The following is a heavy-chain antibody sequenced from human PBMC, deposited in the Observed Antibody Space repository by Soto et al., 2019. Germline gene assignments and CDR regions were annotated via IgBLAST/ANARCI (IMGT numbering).Heavy chain of an antibody. Sequence: EVQLVESGGGLVQPGGSLRLSCAASGFTFSDYYMDWVRQLPGKGLEWVGRTRNKANSYTTEYAPSVKGRVTISRHDSEDSMYLQMNSLKTEDTAVYYCARDTGGSYDFWGQGALVTVSS. CDR1: GFTFSDYY. CDR2: TRNKANSYTT. V-gene: IGHV3-72*01. D-gene: IGHD1-26*01. J-gene: IGHJ4*02. CDR3: ARDTGGSYDF.